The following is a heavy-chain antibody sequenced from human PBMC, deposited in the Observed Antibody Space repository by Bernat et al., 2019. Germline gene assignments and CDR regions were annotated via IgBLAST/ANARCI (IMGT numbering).Heavy chain of an antibody. Sequence: QVQLQQWGAGLLKPSETLSLTCAVYGGSFSGYYWSWIRQPPGKGLEWIGEINHSGSTNYNPSLKSRVTISVDTSKNQFSLKLNSVTAADTAVYYCARGYYDFWSGYFYYYFVMDRWR. V-gene: IGHV4-34*01. CDR1: GGSFSGYY. CDR3: ARGYYDFWSGYFYYYFVMDR. D-gene: IGHD3-3*01. J-gene: IGHJ6*02. CDR2: INHSGST.